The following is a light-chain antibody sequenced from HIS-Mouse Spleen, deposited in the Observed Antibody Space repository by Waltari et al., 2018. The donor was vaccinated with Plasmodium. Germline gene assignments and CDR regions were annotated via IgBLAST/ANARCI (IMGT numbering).Light chain of an antibody. CDR2: SNN. Sequence: QSVLTQPPSASGTHGQRVTISCSGSISSIGSNTVKWYQQPPGTAPKHLIYSNNQRPSGVPDRFSGSKSGTSASLAISGLQSEDEADYYCAAWDDSLNGVVFAGGTKLTVL. V-gene: IGLV1-44*01. J-gene: IGLJ2*01. CDR1: ISSIGSNT. CDR3: AAWDDSLNGVV.